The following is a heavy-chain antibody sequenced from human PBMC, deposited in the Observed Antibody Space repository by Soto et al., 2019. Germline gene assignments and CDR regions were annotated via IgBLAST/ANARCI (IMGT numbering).Heavy chain of an antibody. Sequence: GGSLRLSCAASGFTFSSYSMNWVRQAPGKGLEWVSSISSSSSYIYYADSVKGRFTISRDNAKNSLYLQMNSLRAEDTAVYYCARDLGLNYYYGSGSRVGMDVWGQGTTVTVSS. CDR1: GFTFSSYS. V-gene: IGHV3-21*01. CDR3: ARDLGLNYYYGSGSRVGMDV. J-gene: IGHJ6*02. CDR2: ISSSSSYI. D-gene: IGHD3-10*01.